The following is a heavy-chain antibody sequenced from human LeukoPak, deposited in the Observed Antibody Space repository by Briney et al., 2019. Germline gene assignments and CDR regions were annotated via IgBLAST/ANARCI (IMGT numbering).Heavy chain of an antibody. Sequence: GGSLRLSCAASGFTFDDYGMSWVRQGPGKGLEWVSGINWNGGNRGYADSVKGRFTIFRDNAKNSLYLEMDSLRVEDTALYYCARTSDGSWFDPWGQGTLVTVSS. V-gene: IGHV3-20*04. D-gene: IGHD2-15*01. CDR2: INWNGGNR. J-gene: IGHJ5*02. CDR3: ARTSDGSWFDP. CDR1: GFTFDDYG.